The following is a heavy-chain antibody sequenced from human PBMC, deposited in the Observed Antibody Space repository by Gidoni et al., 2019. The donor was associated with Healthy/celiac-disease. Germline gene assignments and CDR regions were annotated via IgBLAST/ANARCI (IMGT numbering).Heavy chain of an antibody. D-gene: IGHD3-3*01. CDR2: IYSSGST. J-gene: IGHJ4*02. Sequence: QVQLQESGPGLVKPSETLSLTCTVSGGSVSSGSYDWSWIRQPPGKGLEWIGYIYSSGSTNYNPSLKSRVTISVDTSKNQFSLKLSSVTAADTAVYYCARASRNDYDFWSGYYIDYWGQGTLVTVSS. CDR3: ARASRNDYDFWSGYYIDY. V-gene: IGHV4-61*01. CDR1: GGSVSSGSYD.